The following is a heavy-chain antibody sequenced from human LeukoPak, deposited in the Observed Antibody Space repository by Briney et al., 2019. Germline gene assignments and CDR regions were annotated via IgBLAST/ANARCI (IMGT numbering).Heavy chain of an antibody. CDR3: ARGTWVPSLVVINYYFDY. CDR1: GGSISSYY. D-gene: IGHD3-22*01. Sequence: PSETLSLTCTVSGGSISSYYWSWIRQPPGKGLEWIGYIYNSGSTNYNPSLKSRVTISVDTSKNQFSLKLRPVTAADTAVYHCARGTWVPSLVVINYYFDYWGQGTLVTVSS. CDR2: IYNSGST. J-gene: IGHJ4*02. V-gene: IGHV4-59*01.